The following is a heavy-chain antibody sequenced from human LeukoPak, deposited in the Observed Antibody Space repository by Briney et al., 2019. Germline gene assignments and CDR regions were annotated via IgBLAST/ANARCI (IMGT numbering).Heavy chain of an antibody. CDR3: TRLMETTVVTGDFDY. CDR1: GFTFSGSA. Sequence: GGSLKLSCADSGFTFSGSAMHWVRQASGKGLEWVGRIRSKANSYATAYAASVKGRFTISRDDSKNTAYLQMNSLTTEDTAVYYCTRLMETTVVTGDFDYWGQGTLVTVSS. D-gene: IGHD4-23*01. J-gene: IGHJ4*02. CDR2: IRSKANSYAT. V-gene: IGHV3-73*01.